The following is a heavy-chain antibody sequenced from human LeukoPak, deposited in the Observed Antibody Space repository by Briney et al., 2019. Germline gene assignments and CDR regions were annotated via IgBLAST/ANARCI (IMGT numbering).Heavy chain of an antibody. CDR3: ARDLNWGFDY. CDR2: IRSSSSSI. V-gene: IGHV3-48*02. CDR1: GXTFSSHS. D-gene: IGHD7-27*01. Sequence: GSLRLSCSASGXTFSSHSMNWVRQAPGKGLEWISYIRSSSSSIFYADSVKGRFTISTDNSRNSLYLQMNSLRDEDTAVYYCARDLNWGFDYWGQGILVTVSS. J-gene: IGHJ4*02.